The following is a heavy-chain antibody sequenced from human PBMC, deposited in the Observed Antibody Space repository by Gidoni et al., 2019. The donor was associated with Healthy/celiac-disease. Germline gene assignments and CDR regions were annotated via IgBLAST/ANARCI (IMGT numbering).Heavy chain of an antibody. CDR3: AKDPRGIVVPTGVAFDI. CDR1: GFNFRDDG. D-gene: IGHD2-21*01. J-gene: IGHJ3*02. V-gene: IGHV3-30*18. Sequence: QVQMVESGEDVVQTGRSLRLSCAASGFNFRDDGMNCVRQAPGRGLEWVSFISYDGSNKYYADSVKGRVTISRDNSKNTLYLQMNSLRADDTAVYYCAKDPRGIVVPTGVAFDIWGQGTMVTVSS. CDR2: ISYDGSNK.